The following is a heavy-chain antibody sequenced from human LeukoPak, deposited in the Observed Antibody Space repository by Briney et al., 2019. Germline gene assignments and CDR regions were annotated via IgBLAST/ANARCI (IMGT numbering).Heavy chain of an antibody. CDR2: INPGGGNT. D-gene: IGHD5-24*01. J-gene: IGHJ3*02. CDR3: ARIRDGYNDAYDI. V-gene: IGHV1-46*01. Sequence: GASVKVSCKASGYTFTSSGITWVRQAPGQGLEWMGLINPGGGNTNYAQNFQGRVTMTRDTSASTVYMQLSSLRSEDTAMYYCARIRDGYNDAYDIWGQGTVVTVPS. CDR1: GYTFTSSG.